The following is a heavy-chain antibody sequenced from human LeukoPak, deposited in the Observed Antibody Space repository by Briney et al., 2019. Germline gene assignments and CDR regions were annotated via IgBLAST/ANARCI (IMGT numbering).Heavy chain of an antibody. CDR1: GGSVSSGSYY. J-gene: IGHJ4*02. CDR3: ARDQAHTSLLDY. V-gene: IGHV4-61*01. Sequence: SETLSLTCTVSGGSVSSGSYYWSWIRQPPGKGLEWIGYIYYSGSTNYNPSLKSRVTISVDTSKNQFSLKLNSVTAADTAVYYCARDQAHTSLLDYWGQGTLVTVSS. CDR2: IYYSGST.